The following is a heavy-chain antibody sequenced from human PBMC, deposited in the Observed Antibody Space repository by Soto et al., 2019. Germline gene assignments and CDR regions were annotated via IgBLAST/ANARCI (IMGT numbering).Heavy chain of an antibody. Sequence: SVKVSCKASGGTFSSYAISWVRQAPGQGLEWMGGIIPIFGTANYAQKFQGRVTITADESTSTAYMELSGLRSEDTAVYYCAGGSTSGTMGYFDYWGQGTLVTV. CDR3: AGGSTSGTMGYFDY. CDR2: IIPIFGTA. V-gene: IGHV1-69*13. D-gene: IGHD1-1*01. CDR1: GGTFSSYA. J-gene: IGHJ4*02.